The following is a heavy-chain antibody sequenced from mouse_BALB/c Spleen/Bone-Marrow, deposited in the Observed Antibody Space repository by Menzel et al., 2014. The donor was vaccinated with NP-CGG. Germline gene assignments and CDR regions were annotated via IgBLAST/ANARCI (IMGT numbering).Heavy chain of an antibody. D-gene: IGHD2-2*01. CDR2: ITNGGNCT. V-gene: IGHV5-9-2*01. J-gene: IGHJ2*01. CDR1: GFSSNSYG. CDR3: VRNYYGYDGYFDY. Sequence: EVKLVESGGGLVKPGGSLKLSCTASGFSSNSYGMSWVRQTPEKRLEWVATITNGGNCTYYPDSVKGRFTISRDNVKNNLYLQMRSLRSEDTALYYCVRNYYGYDGYFDYWGQGTTLTGSS.